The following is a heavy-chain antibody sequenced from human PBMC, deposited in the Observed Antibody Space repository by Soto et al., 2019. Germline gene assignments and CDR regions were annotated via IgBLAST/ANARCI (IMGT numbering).Heavy chain of an antibody. D-gene: IGHD6-19*01. CDR1: GYTFTSYA. J-gene: IGHJ5*02. V-gene: IGHV1-3*01. CDR2: INAGNGNT. CDR3: ARERKWLVRDWFDP. Sequence: ASVKVSCKASGYTFTSYAMHWVRQAPGQRLEWMGWINAGNGNTKYSQKFQGRVTITRDTSASTAYMELSSLRSEDTAVYYCARERKWLVRDWFDPWGQGTLVPSPQ.